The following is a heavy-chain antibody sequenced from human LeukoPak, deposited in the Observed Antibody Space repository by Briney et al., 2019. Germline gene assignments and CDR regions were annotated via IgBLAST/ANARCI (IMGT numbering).Heavy chain of an antibody. CDR1: GGSISISSYY. V-gene: IGHV4-39*01. J-gene: IGHJ4*02. Sequence: PSETLSLTCTVSGGSISISSYYWGWIRQPPGKGLEWIGSIYYSGSTYYNPSLKSRVTISVDTSKNQFSLKLSSVTAADTAVYYCARPFPSSGWYKGSYYFDYWGQGTLVTVSS. D-gene: IGHD6-19*01. CDR2: IYYSGST. CDR3: ARPFPSSGWYKGSYYFDY.